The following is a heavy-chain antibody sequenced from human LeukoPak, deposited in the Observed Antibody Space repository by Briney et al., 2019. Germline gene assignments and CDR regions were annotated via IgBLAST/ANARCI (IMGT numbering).Heavy chain of an antibody. CDR1: GFTFSSYA. J-gene: IGHJ4*02. CDR2: ISGSGGST. Sequence: GGSLRPSCAASGFTFSSYAMSWVRQAPGKGLEWVSAISGSGGSTYYADSVKGRFTISRDNSKNTLYLQMNSLRAEDTAVYYCAKARPPYCSSTSCYYFDYWGQGTLVTVSS. V-gene: IGHV3-23*01. CDR3: AKARPPYCSSTSCYYFDY. D-gene: IGHD2-2*01.